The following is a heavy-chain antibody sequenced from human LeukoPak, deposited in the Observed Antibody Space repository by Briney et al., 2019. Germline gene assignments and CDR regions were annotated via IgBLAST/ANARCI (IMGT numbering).Heavy chain of an antibody. Sequence: ASVKVSCKAFGYTFTTYYIHWVRQAPGQGLEWMGIINPNAGNTSYAQMFQGRLTMTRDASTSTIYMELSSLRSEDTAVYFCARLGVTDYWGQGTLVTVSS. CDR3: ARLGVTDY. D-gene: IGHD2-21*02. CDR2: INPNAGNT. V-gene: IGHV1-46*01. CDR1: GYTFTTYY. J-gene: IGHJ4*02.